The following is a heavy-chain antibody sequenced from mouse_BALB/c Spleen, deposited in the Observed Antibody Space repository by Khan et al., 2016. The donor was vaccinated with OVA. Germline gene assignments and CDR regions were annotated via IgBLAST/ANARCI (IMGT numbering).Heavy chain of an antibody. CDR1: GFTFSDYG. V-gene: IGHV5-15*02. Sequence: EVELVESGGGLVQPGGSRKLSCAASGFTFSDYGMAWVRQAPGKGPEWVAFVSSLAYNFYYADTVTGRFTISRENATHTLYLEMRSLRSEDTAMYYCARGGKGGFAYWGQGTLVTVSA. CDR3: ARGGKGGFAY. CDR2: VSSLAYNF. J-gene: IGHJ3*01.